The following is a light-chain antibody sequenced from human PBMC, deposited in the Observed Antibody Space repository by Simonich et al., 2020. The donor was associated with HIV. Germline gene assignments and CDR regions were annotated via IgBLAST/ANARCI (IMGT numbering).Light chain of an antibody. CDR2: WAS. CDR1: QSVLSSSNNKNY. J-gene: IGKJ1*01. V-gene: IGKV4-1*01. CDR3: QQYYSTPPT. Sequence: DIVMTQSPDSLAVSLGERATINCKSSQSVLSSSNNKNYLAWYQQKPGQPPKLPIYWASTRESGVPDRFSGSGSGTDFTLTISSLQAEDVAVYYCQQYYSTPPTFGQGTKVEIK.